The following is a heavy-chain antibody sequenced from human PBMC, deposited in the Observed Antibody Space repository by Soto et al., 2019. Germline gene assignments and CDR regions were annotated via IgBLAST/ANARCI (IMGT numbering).Heavy chain of an antibody. D-gene: IGHD2-15*01. Sequence: QVQLVQSGAEVKKPGASVKVSCKASGYTFTSYGISWVRQSPGQGLEWMGWISAYNGNTNYAQKLQGRVTMTTDTSTSTAYMELRSLRSDDTAVYYCARANVVVVAATHRADYYGMDVWGQGTTVTVSS. CDR2: ISAYNGNT. J-gene: IGHJ6*02. V-gene: IGHV1-18*01. CDR3: ARANVVVVAATHRADYYGMDV. CDR1: GYTFTSYG.